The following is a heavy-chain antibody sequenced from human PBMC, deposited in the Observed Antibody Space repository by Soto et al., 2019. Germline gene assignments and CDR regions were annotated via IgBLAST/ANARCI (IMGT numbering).Heavy chain of an antibody. J-gene: IGHJ4*02. CDR3: AREYDYGPSDY. Sequence: GSLRLSCAASGLTFSDYYMRWIRQAPGKGLEWVSYISSSGSTIYYADSVKGRFTISRDNAKNSLYLQMNSLRAEDTAVYYCAREYDYGPSDYWGQGTLVTVSS. D-gene: IGHD4-17*01. V-gene: IGHV3-11*01. CDR1: GLTFSDYY. CDR2: ISSSGSTI.